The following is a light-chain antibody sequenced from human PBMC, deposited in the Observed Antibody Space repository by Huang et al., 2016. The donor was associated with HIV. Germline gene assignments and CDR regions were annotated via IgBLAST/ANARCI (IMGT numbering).Light chain of an antibody. CDR3: QQYNTWPPRYT. Sequence: EIILTQSPATLSVSPGERAALSCRASQSLSGNVAWYQQKPGQAPSLLIYGASTRATGIPARFSGNGSGTECTLTISSLQSDDLAVYYCQQYNTWPPRYTFGQGTKLDIK. CDR1: QSLSGN. J-gene: IGKJ2*01. V-gene: IGKV3-15*01. CDR2: GAS.